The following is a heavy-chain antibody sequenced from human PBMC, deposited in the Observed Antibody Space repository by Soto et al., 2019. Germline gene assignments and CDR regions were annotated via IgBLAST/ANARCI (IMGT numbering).Heavy chain of an antibody. CDR1: GGSISSGDYY. CDR2: IYSSGST. Sequence: QVQLQESGPGLVKPSQTLSLTCTVSGGSISSGDYYWSWIRQPPGKGLGWVGYIYSSGSTYYNPSLKSRVTISVDTSKSQFSLKLSSVTAADPAVYYCARYAKLRSPNFDYWGQGTLVTVSS. CDR3: ARYAKLRSPNFDY. V-gene: IGHV4-30-4*01. J-gene: IGHJ4*02. D-gene: IGHD3-3*01.